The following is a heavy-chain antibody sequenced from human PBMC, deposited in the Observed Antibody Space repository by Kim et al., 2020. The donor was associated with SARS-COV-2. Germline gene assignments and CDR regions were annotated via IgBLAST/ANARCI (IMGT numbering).Heavy chain of an antibody. Sequence: GGSLRLSCAASGFTFNNAWMSWVRQAPGKGLEWVGRIKSKTDGETTDYAAPVKGRFTISRDDSKNTLYLQMNSLKTEDTAVYYCTTDQNIRYYDILTGYYFVDYWGQGTLVTVSS. J-gene: IGHJ4*02. V-gene: IGHV3-15*01. CDR2: IKSKTDGETT. CDR3: TTDQNIRYYDILTGYYFVDY. CDR1: GFTFNNAW. D-gene: IGHD3-9*01.